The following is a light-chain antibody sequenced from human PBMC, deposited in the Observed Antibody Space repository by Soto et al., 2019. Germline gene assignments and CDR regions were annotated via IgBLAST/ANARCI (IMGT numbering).Light chain of an antibody. CDR2: DAS. CDR1: QNINNY. J-gene: IGKJ5*01. CDR3: QQYENLPT. Sequence: DIEMTQSPSSLSASVGDRVTITCQASQNINNYLNWYQQKPGRAPKLLIYDASNLEAGVPSRFRGSGSGTDFTFTISRLQHEDIATYYCQQYENLPTFGGGTQLEIK. V-gene: IGKV1-33*01.